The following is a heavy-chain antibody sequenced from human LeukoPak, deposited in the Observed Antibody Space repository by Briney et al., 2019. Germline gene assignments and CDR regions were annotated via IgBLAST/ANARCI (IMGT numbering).Heavy chain of an antibody. V-gene: IGHV3-64*01. D-gene: IGHD3-22*01. J-gene: IGHJ6*02. CDR1: GFTFSNYA. Sequence: GSLRLSCAASGFTFSNYAMHWVRQAPGKGLEYVSAISSDGGSIYYASSVKGRFTISRDNSKNTLYLQMGSLRAEDMAVYYCARGRPYYYDRSGYSSHVDVWGQGTTVTVSS. CDR3: ARGRPYYYDRSGYSSHVDV. CDR2: ISSDGGSI.